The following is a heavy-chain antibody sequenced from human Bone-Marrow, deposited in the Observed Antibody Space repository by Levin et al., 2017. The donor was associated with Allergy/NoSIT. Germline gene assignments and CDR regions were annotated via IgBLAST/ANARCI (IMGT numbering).Heavy chain of an antibody. V-gene: IGHV3-23*01. J-gene: IGHJ4*02. CDR3: AKVSTVTANFDS. Sequence: SCAASGFTFSTYAMNWVRQAPGKGLEWVSAIDRSGTITFYADSVKGRVTISRDNSKNTLYLQVNSLRVEDTAVYYCAKVSTVTANFDSWGQGTLVAVSS. CDR1: GFTFSTYA. D-gene: IGHD4-11*01. CDR2: IDRSGTIT.